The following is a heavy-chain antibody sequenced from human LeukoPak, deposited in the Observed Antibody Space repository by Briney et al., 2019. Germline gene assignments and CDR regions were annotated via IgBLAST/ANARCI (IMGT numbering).Heavy chain of an antibody. J-gene: IGHJ5*02. D-gene: IGHD1-26*01. CDR2: INYDGSGK. CDR1: GFIFSNFW. Sequence: GGSLRLSCGASGFIFSNFWMTWARQAPGKGLEWVANINYDGSGKYYVDSVKGRFTVSRDNAKDSLYLQMNSLRADDSAVYYCARDGSVGSTLITPWGQGTLVTVSP. CDR3: ARDGSVGSTLITP. V-gene: IGHV3-7*01.